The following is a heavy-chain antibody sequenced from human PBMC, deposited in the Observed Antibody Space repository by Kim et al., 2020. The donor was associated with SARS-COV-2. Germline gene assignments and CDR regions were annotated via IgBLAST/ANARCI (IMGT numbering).Heavy chain of an antibody. D-gene: IGHD3-3*01. V-gene: IGHV1-69*13. Sequence: SVKVSCKASGGTFSSYAISWVRQAPGKGLEWMGGIIPIFGTANYAQKFQGRVTLTVDESTSTAYMELSSLRSEDTAVYYCARAYYDFWSGYYYPTRYYYYYYGMDVWGQGTTVTVSS. CDR2: IIPIFGTA. CDR3: ARAYYDFWSGYYYPTRYYYYYYGMDV. J-gene: IGHJ6*02. CDR1: GGTFSSYA.